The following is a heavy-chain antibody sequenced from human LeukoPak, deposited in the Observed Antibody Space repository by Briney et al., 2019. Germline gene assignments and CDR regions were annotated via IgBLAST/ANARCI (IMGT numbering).Heavy chain of an antibody. CDR1: GGSISSSSYY. Sequence: SETLSLTCTVSGGSISSSSYYWSWIRQPPGKGLEWIGEINHSGSTNYNPSLKSRVTISVDTSKNQFSLKLSSVTAADTAVYYCARTTVAKLIDYWGQGTLVTVSS. V-gene: IGHV4-39*07. D-gene: IGHD4-23*01. J-gene: IGHJ4*02. CDR2: INHSGST. CDR3: ARTTVAKLIDY.